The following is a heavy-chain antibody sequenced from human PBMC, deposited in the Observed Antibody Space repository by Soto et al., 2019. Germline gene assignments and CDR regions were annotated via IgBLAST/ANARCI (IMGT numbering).Heavy chain of an antibody. V-gene: IGHV3-11*01. D-gene: IGHD4-17*01. J-gene: IGHJ5*02. CDR1: GFTFSDYY. CDR3: ARGLESGDYVESFDP. CDR2: ISSRGSTI. Sequence: QVQLVESGGGLVKPGGSLRLSCAASGFTFSDYYMSWIRQAPGKGLEWVSYISSRGSTIHYADSVKGRFTISWDNAKNSLYLQMNSLRAEDTAVYYCARGLESGDYVESFDPWGQGSLVTVSS.